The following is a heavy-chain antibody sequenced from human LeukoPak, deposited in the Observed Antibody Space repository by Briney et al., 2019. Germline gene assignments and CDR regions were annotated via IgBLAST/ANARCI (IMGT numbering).Heavy chain of an antibody. CDR2: IFPGDSET. D-gene: IGHD6-13*01. J-gene: IGHJ4*02. V-gene: IGHV5-51*01. Sequence: ESLKISCEASGYTFTNYWIGWVRQMPGKGLEWMGIIFPGDSETRYSPSFQGQVAISADKSINTAYLELSSLRASDTAKYFCVRAREYSTSWYFDYWGQGALVTVSS. CDR1: GYTFTNYW. CDR3: VRAREYSTSWYFDY.